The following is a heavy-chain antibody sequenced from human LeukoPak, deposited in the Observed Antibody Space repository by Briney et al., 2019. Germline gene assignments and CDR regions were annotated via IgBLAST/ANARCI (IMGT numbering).Heavy chain of an antibody. CDR2: IRYDGTDK. D-gene: IGHD2-21*01. J-gene: IGHJ4*02. CDR1: GFTFSSFG. Sequence: GGSLRLSCAASGFTFSSFGMHWVRQAPGKGLEWVAFIRYDGTDKYYADSVKGRFTISRDNSKNTLYLQMNSLRPEDTAVYYCAPRVVVITAPFDYWGQGTLVTVSS. CDR3: APRVVVITAPFDY. V-gene: IGHV3-30*02.